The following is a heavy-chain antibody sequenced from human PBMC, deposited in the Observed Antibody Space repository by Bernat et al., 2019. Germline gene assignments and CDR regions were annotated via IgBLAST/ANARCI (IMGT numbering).Heavy chain of an antibody. CDR2: IYYSGST. CDR3: ARHRAGVRYYFDY. D-gene: IGHD2-21*01. V-gene: IGHV4-39*01. Sequence: QLQLQESGPGLVKPSETLSLTCTVSGGSISSSSYYWGWIRQPPGKGLEWIGSIYYSGSTYYNPSLKSRVTISVDTSKNKFSLKLSSVTAADTAVYYCARHRAGVRYYFDYWGQGTLVTVSS. CDR1: GGSISSSSYY. J-gene: IGHJ4*02.